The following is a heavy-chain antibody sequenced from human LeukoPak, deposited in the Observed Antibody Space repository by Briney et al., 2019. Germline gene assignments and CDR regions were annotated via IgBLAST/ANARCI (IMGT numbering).Heavy chain of an antibody. J-gene: IGHJ3*02. Sequence: ASVKVSCKASGYTFTGYYIHWVRQAPGQGLEWMGWINPNSDDTSFAQRFQGRVTMTRDTSISTVYMELSSLRFEDTAVYFCARGGGHTFDIWGQGTMVIVSS. D-gene: IGHD2-2*02. CDR1: GYTFTGYY. V-gene: IGHV1-2*02. CDR2: INPNSDDT. CDR3: ARGGGHTFDI.